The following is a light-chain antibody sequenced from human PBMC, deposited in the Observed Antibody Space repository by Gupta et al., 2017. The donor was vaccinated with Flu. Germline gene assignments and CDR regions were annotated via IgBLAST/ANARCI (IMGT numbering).Light chain of an antibody. V-gene: IGKV3-20*01. CDR1: QSVSSSY. CDR2: GAS. J-gene: IGKJ1*01. Sequence: EIVLTQSPGTLSLSPGERATLSCRASQSVSSSYLAWYQQKPGQAPRLLIYGASSRATGIPDSFSGSGSGTDFTLTISRLEPKDFAVYYCQQYGSSPWTFGQGTKVEIK. CDR3: QQYGSSPWT.